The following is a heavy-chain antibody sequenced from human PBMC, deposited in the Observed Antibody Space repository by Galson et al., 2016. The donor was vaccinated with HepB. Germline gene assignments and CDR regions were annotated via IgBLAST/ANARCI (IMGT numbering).Heavy chain of an antibody. CDR1: GFTFRDYY. J-gene: IGHJ6*02. V-gene: IGHV3-11*05. D-gene: IGHD3-3*02. Sequence: SLRLSCAASGFTFRDYYMTWIRQAPGKGLEWVSSISSSSSYIYYAGSVKGRFTISRDNAKNSLYLQMHSMRAEDTAVYYCARDHFSRANYYGMDVWGQGTTVTVSS. CDR3: ARDHFSRANYYGMDV. CDR2: ISSSSSYI.